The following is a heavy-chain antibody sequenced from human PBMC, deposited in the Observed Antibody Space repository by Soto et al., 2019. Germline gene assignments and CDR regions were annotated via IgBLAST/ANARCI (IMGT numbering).Heavy chain of an antibody. CDR2: VGSDGGST. Sequence: EVRLLESGGGLVQPGGSLRLSCASEFTFTSYAMSWVRQAPGKGLEWVSAVGSDGGSTYYADSVRGRFTVSRDNSQNTLYLQMNNLRAEDTAVYYCAKDVCGSGTFCHFDYWGQGTLVTVSS. D-gene: IGHD3-10*01. CDR3: AKDVCGSGTFCHFDY. CDR1: EFTFTSYA. J-gene: IGHJ4*02. V-gene: IGHV3-23*01.